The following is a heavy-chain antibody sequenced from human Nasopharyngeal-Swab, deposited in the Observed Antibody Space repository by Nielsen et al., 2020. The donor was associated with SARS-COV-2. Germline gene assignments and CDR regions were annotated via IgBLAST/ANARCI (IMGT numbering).Heavy chain of an antibody. V-gene: IGHV4-31*02. J-gene: IGHJ6*02. CDR3: ARDPVVPAAMWAYYYYYGMDV. D-gene: IGHD2-2*01. CDR2: IYYSGST. Sequence: WIRQPPGKGLEWIGYIYYSGSTYYNPSLKSRVTISVDTSKNQFSLKLSSVTAADTAVYYCARDPVVPAAMWAYYYYYGMDVWGQGTTVTVSS.